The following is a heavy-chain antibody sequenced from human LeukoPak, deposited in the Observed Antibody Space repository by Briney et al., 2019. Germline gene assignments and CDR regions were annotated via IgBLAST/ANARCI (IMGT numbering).Heavy chain of an antibody. D-gene: IGHD2-2*01. J-gene: IGHJ4*02. CDR3: ARDIVVVPAAMPVAYYFDY. CDR1: GGSFSGYY. V-gene: IGHV4-34*01. CDR2: INHSGST. Sequence: PSETLSLTCAVYGGSFSGYYWSWTRQPPGKGLEWIGEINHSGSTNYNPSLKSRVTISVDTSKNQFSLKLSSVTAADTAVYYCARDIVVVPAAMPVAYYFDYWGQGTLVTVSS.